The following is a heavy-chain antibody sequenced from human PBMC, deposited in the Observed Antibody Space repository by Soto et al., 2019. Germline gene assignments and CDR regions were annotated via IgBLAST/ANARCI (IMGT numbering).Heavy chain of an antibody. CDR2: INPSGGST. CDR1: GGTFSSYA. J-gene: IGHJ6*02. Sequence: GASVKVSCKASGGTFSSYAISWVRQPPGQGLEWMGIINPSGGSTSYAQKFQGRVTMTRDTSTSTVYMELSSLRSEDTAVYYCARDPRYSSSWSFYSGMDVWGQGTTVTVSS. V-gene: IGHV1-46*01. D-gene: IGHD6-13*01. CDR3: ARDPRYSSSWSFYSGMDV.